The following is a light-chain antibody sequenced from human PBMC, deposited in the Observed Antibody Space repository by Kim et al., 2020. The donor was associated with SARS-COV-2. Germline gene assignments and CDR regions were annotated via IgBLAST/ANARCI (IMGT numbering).Light chain of an antibody. V-gene: IGKV3-20*01. CDR1: QSVSSSY. J-gene: IGKJ2*01. CDR2: GAS. CDR3: QQYGSSQYT. Sequence: EIVLTQSPGTLSLSPGERATLSCRASQSVSSSYLAWYQQKPGQAPRLLIYGASSRATGIPDRFSGSGSGTDFTLTISRLEREDFAVYYCQQYGSSQYTFGQGTKLEI.